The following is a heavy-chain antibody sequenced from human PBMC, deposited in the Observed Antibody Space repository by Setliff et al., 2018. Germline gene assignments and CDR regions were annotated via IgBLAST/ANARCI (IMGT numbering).Heavy chain of an antibody. V-gene: IGHV1-69*10. CDR1: GGTFSSYA. CDR2: IIPILGIA. Sequence: SVKVSCKASGGTFSSYAISWVRQAPGQGLEWMGGIIPILGIANYAQKFQGRVTITADKSTSTAYMELSSLRSEDTAVYYCASLYYDSSGYEYFQHWGQGTLVTVSS. CDR3: ASLYYDSSGYEYFQH. D-gene: IGHD3-22*01. J-gene: IGHJ1*01.